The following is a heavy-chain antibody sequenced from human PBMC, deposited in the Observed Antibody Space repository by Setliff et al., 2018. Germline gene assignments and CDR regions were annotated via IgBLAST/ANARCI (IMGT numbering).Heavy chain of an antibody. D-gene: IGHD3-22*01. CDR3: ARDPHYDPTYSLPGHAFDF. Sequence: SETLSLTCGVSGSSISNDYYWGWIRQSPVKGLEWIGSLFDGGSAYYSPSLKSRASISPDASKNQFALKLTSATAADTAVYYCARDPHYDPTYSLPGHAFDFWGQGIMVTVSS. J-gene: IGHJ3*01. CDR2: LFDGGSA. V-gene: IGHV4-38-2*02. CDR1: GSSISNDYY.